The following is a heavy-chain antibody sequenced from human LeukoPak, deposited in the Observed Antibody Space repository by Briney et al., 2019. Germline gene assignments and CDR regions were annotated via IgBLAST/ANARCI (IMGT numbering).Heavy chain of an antibody. CDR3: ARDPRVAATRVDY. V-gene: IGHV1-18*01. CDR1: GYTFSSYG. Sequence: ASVKVSCKASGYTFSSYGISWVRQAPGQGLEWMGWIATYNGKTKYAEKVQGRVTMTTDTSTTTAYMELRTLRSDDTAVYFCARDPRVAATRVDYWGQGTLVTVSS. J-gene: IGHJ4*02. D-gene: IGHD1-26*01. CDR2: IATYNGKT.